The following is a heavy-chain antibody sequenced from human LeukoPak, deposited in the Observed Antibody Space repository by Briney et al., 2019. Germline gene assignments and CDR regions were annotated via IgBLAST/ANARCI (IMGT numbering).Heavy chain of an antibody. CDR2: IYYSGST. CDR1: GGSIGTYF. CDR3: ARELRDAFDI. V-gene: IGHV4-59*01. D-gene: IGHD3-16*01. Sequence: SETLSLTCIVSGGSIGTYFWTWIRQSPGKGLEWIGYIYYSGSTNYNPSLKSRVTISLDTSKNQFSLKLRSVTAADTAVYYCARELRDAFDIWGQGTMVIVSS. J-gene: IGHJ3*02.